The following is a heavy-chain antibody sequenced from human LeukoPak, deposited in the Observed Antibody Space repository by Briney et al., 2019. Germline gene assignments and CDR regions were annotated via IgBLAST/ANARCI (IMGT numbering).Heavy chain of an antibody. CDR3: ARDPALDGYNYFDY. CDR1: GGSISSGSYY. Sequence: SQTLSLTCTVSGGSISSGSYYWSWIRQPAGKGLEWIGRIYTSGSTNYNPSLKNRVTISVDTSKNQFSLKLSSVTAADTAVYYCARDPALDGYNYFDYWGQGTLVTVSS. V-gene: IGHV4-61*02. D-gene: IGHD5-24*01. J-gene: IGHJ4*02. CDR2: IYTSGST.